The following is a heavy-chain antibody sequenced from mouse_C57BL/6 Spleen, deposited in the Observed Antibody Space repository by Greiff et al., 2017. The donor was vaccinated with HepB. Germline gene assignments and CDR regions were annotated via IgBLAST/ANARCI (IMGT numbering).Heavy chain of an antibody. D-gene: IGHD1-1*01. CDR2: IDPENGDT. CDR1: GFNIKDDY. V-gene: IGHV14-4*01. Sequence: EVQLQQSGAELVRPGASVKLSCTASGFNIKDDYMHWVKQRPEQGLEWIGWIDPENGDTEYASKFQGKATITADTSSNTAYLQLSSLTSEDTAVYYCTRYYGSSYRYFDVWGTRTTVTVSS. CDR3: TRYYGSSYRYFDV. J-gene: IGHJ1*03.